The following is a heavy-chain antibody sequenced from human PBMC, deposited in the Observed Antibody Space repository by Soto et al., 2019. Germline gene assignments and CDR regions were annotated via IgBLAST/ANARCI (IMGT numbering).Heavy chain of an antibody. CDR3: ARIPTYSSGWRYFDY. J-gene: IGHJ4*02. D-gene: IGHD6-19*01. Sequence: SGPTLVNPTQTLTLTCTFSGFSLSTSGVGVGWIRQPPGKALEWLALIYWNDDKRYSPSLKSRLTITKDTSKNQVVLTMTNMDPVDTATYYCARIPTYSSGWRYFDYWGQGTLVTVSS. V-gene: IGHV2-5*01. CDR2: IYWNDDK. CDR1: GFSLSTSGVG.